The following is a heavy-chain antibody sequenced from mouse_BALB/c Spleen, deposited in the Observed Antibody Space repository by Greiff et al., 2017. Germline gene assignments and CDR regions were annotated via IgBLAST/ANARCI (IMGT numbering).Heavy chain of an antibody. Sequence: QVQLQQSGAELAKPGASVKMSCKASGYTFTSYWMHWVKQRPGQGLEWIGEINPSNGRTNYNEKFKSKATLTVDKSSSTAYMQLSSLTSEDSAVYYCARNWDIPFDYWGQGTTLTVSS. CDR2: INPSNGRT. J-gene: IGHJ2*01. CDR1: GYTFTSYW. D-gene: IGHD4-1*01. CDR3: ARNWDIPFDY. V-gene: IGHV1S81*02.